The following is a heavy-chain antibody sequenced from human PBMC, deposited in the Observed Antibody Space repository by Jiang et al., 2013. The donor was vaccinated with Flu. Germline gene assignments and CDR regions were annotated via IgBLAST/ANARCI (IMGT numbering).Heavy chain of an antibody. CDR3: ARVWMVIAGGDAFDI. D-gene: IGHD2-15*01. CDR1: GFTFSYYW. Sequence: QLLESGGGLVQPGGSLRLSCAASGFTFSYYWMTWVRQAPGKGLEWVANIKQDGSEKYYVDSVKGRFTISRDNAKNSLYLQMNSLRAEDTAVYYCARVWMVIAGGDAFDIWGQGTMVTVSS. J-gene: IGHJ3*02. CDR2: IKQDGSEK. V-gene: IGHV3-7*03.